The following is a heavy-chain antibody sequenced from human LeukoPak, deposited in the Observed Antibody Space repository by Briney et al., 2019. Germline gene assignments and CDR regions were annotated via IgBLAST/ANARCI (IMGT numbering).Heavy chain of an antibody. V-gene: IGHV4-31*03. D-gene: IGHD4-17*01. CDR3: ARDPPPRDYGDPYYFDY. CDR1: GGSISSGGYY. Sequence: SQTLSLTCTVSGGSISSGGYYWSWIRQHPGKGLEWIGYIYYSGSTYYNPSLKSRVTISVDTSKNQFSLKLSSVTAADTAVYYCARDPPPRDYGDPYYFDYWGHGILVTVSP. J-gene: IGHJ4*01. CDR2: IYYSGST.